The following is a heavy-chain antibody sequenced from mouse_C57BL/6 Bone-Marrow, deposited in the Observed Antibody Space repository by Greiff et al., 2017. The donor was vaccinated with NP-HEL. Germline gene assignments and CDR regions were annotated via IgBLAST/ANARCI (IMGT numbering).Heavy chain of an antibody. J-gene: IGHJ3*01. CDR3: TRSIFFPWFAY. CDR2: INPRNGGT. CDR1: GYTFTSYY. Sequence: VKVVESGAELVKPGASVKLSCKASGYTFTSYYMYWVKQRPGQGLEWIGEINPRNGGTNFNEKFKSKATLTVDESSSTAYMQLSSLTSEDSAVYYCTRSIFFPWFAYWGQGTLVTVAA. V-gene: IGHV1S81*02.